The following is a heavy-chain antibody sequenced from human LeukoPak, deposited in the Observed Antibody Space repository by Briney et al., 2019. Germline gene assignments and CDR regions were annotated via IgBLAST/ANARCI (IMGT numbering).Heavy chain of an antibody. J-gene: IGHJ4*02. CDR1: GFTVGSNY. V-gene: IGHV3-53*01. Sequence: GGSLRLSCAASGFTVGSNYMSWVRQAPGKGLEWVSLIYSGGSTYYADSVKGRFTISRDNSKNTLYLQMNSLRTADTAVYYCAREEEWYASGTYYKGFDSWGQGTLVTVSS. CDR2: IYSGGST. D-gene: IGHD3-10*01. CDR3: AREEEWYASGTYYKGFDS.